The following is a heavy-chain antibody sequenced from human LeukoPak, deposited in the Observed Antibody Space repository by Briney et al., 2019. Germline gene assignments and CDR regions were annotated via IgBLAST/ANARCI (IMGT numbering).Heavy chain of an antibody. CDR2: IRYDGSNE. J-gene: IGHJ4*02. Sequence: GGSLRLSCAASGFTFSTYGMHWVRQAPGKGLEWVAFIRYDGSNEYYADSVKGRFTISRDNSKNTLYLQLNSLRVEDTTVYYCAKGGTNSGWSSLDYWGQGTLVTVSS. V-gene: IGHV3-30*02. CDR1: GFTFSTYG. D-gene: IGHD6-19*01. CDR3: AKGGTNSGWSSLDY.